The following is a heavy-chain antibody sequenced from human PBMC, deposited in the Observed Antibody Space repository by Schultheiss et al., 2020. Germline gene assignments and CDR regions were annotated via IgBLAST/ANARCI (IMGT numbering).Heavy chain of an antibody. D-gene: IGHD3-10*01. J-gene: IGHJ3*02. CDR2: MYTSGSI. V-gene: IGHV4-61*02. CDR1: GGSISSGSYY. CDR3: ARPFRGVSAFDI. Sequence: SETLSLTCTVSGGSISSGSYYWSWIRQPAGKGLEWIGRMYTSGSINYNPSLKSRVTISVDTSKNQFSLKLSSVTAADTAVYYCARPFRGVSAFDIWGQGTMVTVSS.